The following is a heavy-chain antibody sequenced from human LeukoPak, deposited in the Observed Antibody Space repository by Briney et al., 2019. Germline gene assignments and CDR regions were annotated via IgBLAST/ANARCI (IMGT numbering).Heavy chain of an antibody. Sequence: ASVKVSCKVSGYTLTELSVHWVRQAPGKGLEWMGGFDPEDGETIYAQKFQGRVTMTEDTSTDTAYMELSSLRSEDTAVYYCARSWVYSSSWYRGFDPWGQGTLVTVSS. CDR3: ARSWVYSSSWYRGFDP. CDR1: GYTLTELS. D-gene: IGHD6-13*01. CDR2: FDPEDGET. V-gene: IGHV1-24*01. J-gene: IGHJ5*02.